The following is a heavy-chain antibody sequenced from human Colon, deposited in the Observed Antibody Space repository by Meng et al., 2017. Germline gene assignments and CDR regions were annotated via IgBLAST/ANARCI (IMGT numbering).Heavy chain of an antibody. CDR2: IYASGSA. J-gene: IGHJ4*02. V-gene: IGHV4-39*01. D-gene: IGHD6-19*01. CDR1: GVSIRSSSYY. Sequence: QLQESGPGLVKPSETLSRNCNVSGVSIRSSSYYWGWIRQAPGKGLEWIGSIYASGSAPNNPSLKSRVTISVDTSKNQFSLSLTSVTAADTAVYYCARAVAGDTFDYWGQGTLVTVSS. CDR3: ARAVAGDTFDY.